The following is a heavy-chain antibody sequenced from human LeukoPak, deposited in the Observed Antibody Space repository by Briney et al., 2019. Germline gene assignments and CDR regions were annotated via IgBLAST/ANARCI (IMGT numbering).Heavy chain of an antibody. V-gene: IGHV1-24*01. J-gene: IGHJ4*02. CDR3: ATGQGRVAAADY. CDR2: FDPEDGET. D-gene: IGHD2-15*01. Sequence: ASVKVSCKVSGYTLTELSMHWVRQAPGKGLEWMGGFDPEDGETIYAQKFQGRVTMTEDASTDTAYMELSSLRSEDTAVYYCATGQGRVAAADYWGQGTLVTVSS. CDR1: GYTLTELS.